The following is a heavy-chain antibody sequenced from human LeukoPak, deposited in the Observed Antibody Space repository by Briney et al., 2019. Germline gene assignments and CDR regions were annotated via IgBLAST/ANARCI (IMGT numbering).Heavy chain of an antibody. Sequence: GGSLRLSCAASGFTFSSYAMHWVRQAPGKGLEYVSAISSNGGSTYYANSVKGRFTISRDNSKNTLYLQMGSLRAEDMAVYYCARTADRLLHYDFWSGYEGDYFDYWGQGTLVTVSS. CDR3: ARTADRLLHYDFWSGYEGDYFDY. D-gene: IGHD3-3*01. CDR2: ISSNGGST. J-gene: IGHJ4*02. V-gene: IGHV3-64*01. CDR1: GFTFSSYA.